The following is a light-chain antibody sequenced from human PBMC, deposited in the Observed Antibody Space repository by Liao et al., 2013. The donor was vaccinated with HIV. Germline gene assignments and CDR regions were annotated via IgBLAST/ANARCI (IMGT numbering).Light chain of an antibody. CDR1: KLGDKY. CDR3: QVWDSSSDHPDV. J-gene: IGLJ1*01. V-gene: IGLV3-1*01. CDR2: QDN. Sequence: SYELTQPPSVSVSPGQTASITCSGDKLGDKYACWYQQKPGQSPVLVIYQDNKRPSGIPERFSASNSVNTATLTISRVEAGDEADYYCQVWDSSSDHPDVFGTGTKVTVL.